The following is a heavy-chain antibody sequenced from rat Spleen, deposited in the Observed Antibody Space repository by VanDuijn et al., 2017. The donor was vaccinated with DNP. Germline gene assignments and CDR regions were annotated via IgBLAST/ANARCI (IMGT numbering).Heavy chain of an antibody. CDR2: ISYSGGT. D-gene: IGHD1-1*01. J-gene: IGHJ3*01. Sequence: EMQLQESGPGLVKPSQSLSLTCSVTGYSITSNYWGWIRKFPGNKMEWIGHISYSGGTTYNPSLKSRIFITRDTSKNQFFLHLNSVSTEDTATYYCARWKIGPHYFDDWGQGTLVTVSS. CDR1: GYSITSNY. CDR3: ARWKIGPHYFDD. V-gene: IGHV3-1*01.